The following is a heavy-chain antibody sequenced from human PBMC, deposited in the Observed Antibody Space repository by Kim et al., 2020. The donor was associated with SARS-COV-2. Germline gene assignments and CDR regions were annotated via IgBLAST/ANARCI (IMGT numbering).Heavy chain of an antibody. CDR3: AAHPRDGYSGFDY. J-gene: IGHJ4*02. Sequence: DAVKRPLTISRDKSNNSLYLQMNSLRAEDTAVYYCAAHPRDGYSGFDYWGQGTLVTVSS. D-gene: IGHD4-4*01. V-gene: IGHV3-30*03.